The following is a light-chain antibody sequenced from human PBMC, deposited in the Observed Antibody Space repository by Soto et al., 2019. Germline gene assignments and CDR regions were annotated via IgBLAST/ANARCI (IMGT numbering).Light chain of an antibody. CDR2: GAS. CDR3: QQYGSSPPFS. CDR1: QSVSSTY. Sequence: EIVLTQSPGTLSLSPGERATLSCRASQSVSSTYLAWYQQKPGQAPRLLIYGASNRATGIPDRFSGGGSGTDFTFTISRLEPEDFAVYYCQQYGSSPPFSFGPGTTAEIK. V-gene: IGKV3-20*01. J-gene: IGKJ3*01.